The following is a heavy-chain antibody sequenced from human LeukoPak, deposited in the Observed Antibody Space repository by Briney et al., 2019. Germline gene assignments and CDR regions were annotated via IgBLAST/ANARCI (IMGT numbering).Heavy chain of an antibody. CDR2: IIHSGGT. J-gene: IGHJ4*02. CDR1: GGSFSGYY. V-gene: IGHV4-34*01. Sequence: SETPSLTCAVYGGSFSGYYWSWIRQPPGKGLDWIGEIIHSGGTNYTPSLKSRVTISVATSKNQFSLNLNSINAAHTAVYYCARGLGGSYYFDHWGQGTLVTVSS. D-gene: IGHD3-10*01. CDR3: ARGLGGSYYFDH.